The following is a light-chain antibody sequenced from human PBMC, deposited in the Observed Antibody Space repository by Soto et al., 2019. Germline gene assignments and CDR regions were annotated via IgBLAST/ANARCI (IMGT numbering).Light chain of an antibody. J-gene: IGKJ3*01. CDR1: QSVSSK. CDR3: QHYNNWPPFT. Sequence: EVVMTQSPATLSVSPGERATLSCRASQSVSSKLAWYQQKPGQAPRLLIYDASTRATGIPARFSGSGSGTEFPLTISSLQSEDFAVYYCQHYNNWPPFTFGPGTKVDIK. CDR2: DAS. V-gene: IGKV3-15*01.